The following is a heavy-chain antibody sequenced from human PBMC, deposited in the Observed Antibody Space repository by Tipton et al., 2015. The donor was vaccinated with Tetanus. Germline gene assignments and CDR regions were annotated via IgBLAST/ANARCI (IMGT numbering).Heavy chain of an antibody. Sequence: TLSLTCTVSGGSISSGGYYWSWIRQHPGKGLEWIGYIYYSGSTYYNPSLKSRVTISVDTSKNQFSLKLSSVTAADTAVYYCARGDSSSCTADHLAFDIWGQGTMVPVSS. J-gene: IGHJ3*02. CDR2: IYYSGST. V-gene: IGHV4-31*03. D-gene: IGHD6-13*01. CDR3: ARGDSSSCTADHLAFDI. CDR1: GGSISSGGYY.